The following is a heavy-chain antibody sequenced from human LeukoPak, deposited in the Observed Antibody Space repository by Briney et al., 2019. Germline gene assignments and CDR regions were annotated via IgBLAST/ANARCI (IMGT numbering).Heavy chain of an antibody. CDR2: IIPIFGTA. D-gene: IGHD4-23*01. J-gene: IGHJ3*02. CDR3: ARDLLSVGDAFDI. Sequence: ASVKVSCKASGGTFSSYAISWVRQAPGQGLEWMGGIIPIFGTANYAQKFQGRVTITADESTSTAYMELSSLRSEGTAVCYCARDLLSVGDAFDIWGQGTMVTVSS. V-gene: IGHV1-69*13. CDR1: GGTFSSYA.